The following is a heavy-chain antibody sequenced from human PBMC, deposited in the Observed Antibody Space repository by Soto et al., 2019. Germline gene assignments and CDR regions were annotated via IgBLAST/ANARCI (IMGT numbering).Heavy chain of an antibody. V-gene: IGHV3-23*01. CDR1: GFTFSSYA. D-gene: IGHD6-19*01. J-gene: IGHJ5*02. CDR2: ISGSGGST. Sequence: GGSLRLSCAASGFTFSSYAMSWVRQAPGKGLEWVSAISGSGGSTYYADSVKGRFTISRDNSKNTLYLQMNSLRAEDTAVYYCALSRPIAVAGMGFDPWGQGTLVTVSS. CDR3: ALSRPIAVAGMGFDP.